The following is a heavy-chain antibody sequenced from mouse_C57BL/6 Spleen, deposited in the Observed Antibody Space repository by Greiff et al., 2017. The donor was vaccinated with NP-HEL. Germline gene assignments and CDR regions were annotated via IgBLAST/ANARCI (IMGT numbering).Heavy chain of an antibody. V-gene: IGHV1-50*01. J-gene: IGHJ3*01. CDR1: GYTFTSYW. CDR2: IDPSDSYT. Sequence: VQLQQPGAELVKPGASVKLSCKASGYTFTSYWMQWVKQRPGQGLERIGEIDPSDSYTNYNQKFKGKATLTVDTSSSTAYMQLSSLTSEDSAVYYCARSYDGSSYEFAYWGQVTLVTVSA. CDR3: ARSYDGSSYEFAY. D-gene: IGHD1-1*01.